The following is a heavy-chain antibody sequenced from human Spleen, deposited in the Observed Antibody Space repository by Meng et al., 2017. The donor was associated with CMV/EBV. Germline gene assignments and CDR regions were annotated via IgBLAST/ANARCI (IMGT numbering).Heavy chain of an antibody. D-gene: IGHD3-22*01. Sequence: SETLSLTCAVSGGSFSHNYWSWIRQLPGKGLEWIGEVNHRGSTNYNPSLMSRVTISVDTSKRQFSLKVNSVTAADTAVYYCAREAAGDYDSSGPVDYWGQGTLVTVSS. V-gene: IGHV4-34*01. CDR3: AREAAGDYDSSGPVDY. CDR2: VNHRGST. J-gene: IGHJ4*02. CDR1: GGSFSHNY.